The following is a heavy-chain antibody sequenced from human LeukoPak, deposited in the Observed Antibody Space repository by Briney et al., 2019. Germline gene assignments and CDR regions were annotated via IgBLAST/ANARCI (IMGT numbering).Heavy chain of an antibody. J-gene: IGHJ4*02. V-gene: IGHV4-4*07. CDR2: IYPSGST. CDR3: ARDRSGYSEYYFDY. Sequence: SETLSLTCTVSGGSTNTYCWSWIRQPAEKGLEWIGRIYPSGSTYYNPSLKSRITISIDKAKNQFSLRLTSVTAADTAVYYCARDRSGYSEYYFDYWGQGSLVTVSS. CDR1: GGSTNTYC. D-gene: IGHD5-12*01.